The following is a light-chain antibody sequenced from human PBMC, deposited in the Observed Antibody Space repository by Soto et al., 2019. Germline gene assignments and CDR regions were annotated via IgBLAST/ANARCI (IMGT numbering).Light chain of an antibody. CDR1: QSVSSSH. CDR3: QQYGSSEYT. V-gene: IGKV3-20*01. CDR2: GAS. Sequence: EIVLTQSPGTLSLSPGERATLSCRASQSVSSSHLVWYQQKPGQAPRLLIYGASSRATGIPDRFSGSGSGTDFTLTISRLEPEDFAVYYCQQYGSSEYTFGQGTKLEIK. J-gene: IGKJ2*01.